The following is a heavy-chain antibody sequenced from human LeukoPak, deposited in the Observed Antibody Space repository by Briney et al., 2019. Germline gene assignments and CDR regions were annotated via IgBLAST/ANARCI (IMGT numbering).Heavy chain of an antibody. V-gene: IGHV4-59*08. CDR1: GGSISSYY. CDR3: ATSYCGSGSPFDY. D-gene: IGHD3-10*01. CDR2: IYYSGST. Sequence: SETLSLTCTVSGGSISSYYWSWIRQPPGKGLEWIGYIYYSGSTNYNPSLKSRVTISVDTSKNQFSLKLSSVTAADTAVYYCATSYCGSGSPFDYWGQGTLVTVSS. J-gene: IGHJ4*02.